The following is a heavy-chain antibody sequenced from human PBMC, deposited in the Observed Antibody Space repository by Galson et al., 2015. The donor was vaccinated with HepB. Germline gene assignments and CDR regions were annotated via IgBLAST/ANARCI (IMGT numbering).Heavy chain of an antibody. CDR1: GYAFSRHG. V-gene: IGHV1-18*04. CDR2: VSGNNDDT. Sequence: QSGAEVKKPGASVKVSCKASGYAFSRHGISWVRQAPGQGLEWLGWVSGNNDDTNYAEKVQGRLTLTTDTSTTTAYMDLRGLTSDDTAVYYCSREMWWSGGSVYWGQGTLITVSS. J-gene: IGHJ4*02. CDR3: SREMWWSGGSVY. D-gene: IGHD2-21*01.